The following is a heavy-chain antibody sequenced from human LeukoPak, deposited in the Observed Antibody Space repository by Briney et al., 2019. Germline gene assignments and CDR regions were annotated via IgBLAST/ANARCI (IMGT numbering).Heavy chain of an antibody. D-gene: IGHD3-22*01. CDR2: IKQDGSEK. V-gene: IGHV3-7*01. CDR3: ARVYGVRGDSSGPAGY. J-gene: IGHJ4*02. Sequence: GGSLRLSCAASGFTFSSYWMSWVRQAPGKGLEWVAHIKQDGSEKYYVDSVKGRFTISRDNAKNSLYLQMNSLRAEDTAVYYCARVYGVRGDSSGPAGYWGQGTLVTVSS. CDR1: GFTFSSYW.